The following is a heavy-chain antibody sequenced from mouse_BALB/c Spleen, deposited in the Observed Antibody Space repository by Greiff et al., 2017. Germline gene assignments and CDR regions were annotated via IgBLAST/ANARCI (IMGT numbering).Heavy chain of an antibody. J-gene: IGHJ4*01. Sequence: QVQLKESGPGLVAPSQSLSITCTVSGFSLTSYGVHWVRQPPGKGLEWLGVIWAGGSTNYNSALMSRLSISKDNSKSQVFLKMNSLQTDDTAMYYCARELGYYYAMDYWGQGTSVTVSS. D-gene: IGHD4-1*01. CDR3: ARELGYYYAMDY. CDR2: IWAGGST. CDR1: GFSLTSYG. V-gene: IGHV2-9*02.